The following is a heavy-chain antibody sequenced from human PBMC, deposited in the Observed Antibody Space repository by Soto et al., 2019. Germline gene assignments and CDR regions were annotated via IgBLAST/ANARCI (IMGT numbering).Heavy chain of an antibody. Sequence: QVQLQESGPGLVKPSGTLSLTCAVSSGSISSSNWWSWVRQPPGKGLEWIGEIYHSGSTNYNPSLKSRVTRSVDKSKNQFSLKLSSVTAADTAVYYCARGTVGDYGDYASFDYWGQGTLVTVSS. D-gene: IGHD4-17*01. CDR1: SGSISSSNW. V-gene: IGHV4-4*02. CDR3: ARGTVGDYGDYASFDY. CDR2: IYHSGST. J-gene: IGHJ4*02.